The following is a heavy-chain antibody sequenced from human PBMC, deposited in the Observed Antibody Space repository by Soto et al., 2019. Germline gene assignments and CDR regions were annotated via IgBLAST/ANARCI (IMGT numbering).Heavy chain of an antibody. J-gene: IGHJ6*02. Sequence: SETQSLTCTVSGGSISSGGYYWSWTRQHPGKGLEWIGYIYYSGSTYYNPSLKSRVTISVDTSKNQFSLKLSSVTAADTAVYYCARDVGATESYYYGMDVWGQGTTVTVSS. D-gene: IGHD1-26*01. CDR2: IYYSGST. CDR1: GGSISSGGYY. CDR3: ARDVGATESYYYGMDV. V-gene: IGHV4-31*03.